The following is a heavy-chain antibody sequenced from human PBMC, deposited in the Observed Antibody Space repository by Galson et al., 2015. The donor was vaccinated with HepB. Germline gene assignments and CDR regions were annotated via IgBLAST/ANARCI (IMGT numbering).Heavy chain of an antibody. D-gene: IGHD2-2*01. CDR2: INAGNGNT. CDR3: ARRYCSSTSCYLGAFDI. J-gene: IGHJ3*02. V-gene: IGHV1-3*01. CDR1: GGTFTSYA. Sequence: VKVSCKASGGTFTSYAMHWVRQAPGQRLEWMGWINAGNGNTKYSQKFQGRVTITRDTSASTAYMELGSLRSDDTAVYYCARRYCSSTSCYLGAFDIWGQGTMVTVSS.